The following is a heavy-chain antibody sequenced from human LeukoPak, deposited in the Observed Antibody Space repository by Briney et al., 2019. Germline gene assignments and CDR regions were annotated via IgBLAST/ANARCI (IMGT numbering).Heavy chain of an antibody. Sequence: GGSLRLSCAASGFTFSNSWMTWVRQGPGKGLEWVANIKPGGNEKYYVDSVKGRFTISRDNVKNSLYLQMNSLRAEDTAIYYCATFRFLGTWGQGTMVTVSP. J-gene: IGHJ3*01. D-gene: IGHD3-3*01. CDR3: ATFRFLGT. CDR2: IKPGGNEK. V-gene: IGHV3-7*03. CDR1: GFTFSNSW.